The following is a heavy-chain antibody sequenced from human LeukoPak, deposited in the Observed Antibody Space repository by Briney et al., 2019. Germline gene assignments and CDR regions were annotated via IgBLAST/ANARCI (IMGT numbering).Heavy chain of an antibody. D-gene: IGHD3-10*01. CDR2: INPNSGGT. Sequence: GASVKVSCKASGYTFTGYYMHWVRQAPGQGLEWMGWINPNSGGTNYAQKFQGRVTMTRNTSISTAYMELSSLRSEDTAVYYCARGEYGSGSYPDYWGQGTLVTVSS. CDR3: ARGEYGSGSYPDY. V-gene: IGHV1-2*02. J-gene: IGHJ4*02. CDR1: GYTFTGYY.